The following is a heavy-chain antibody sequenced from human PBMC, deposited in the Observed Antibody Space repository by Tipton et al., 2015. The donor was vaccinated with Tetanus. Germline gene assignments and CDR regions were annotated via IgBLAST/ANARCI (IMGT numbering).Heavy chain of an antibody. CDR3: ARGGRYDYGVQGWFDP. CDR2: IYYSGST. Sequence: TLSLTCTVSGGSISSYYWSWIRQPPGKGLEWIGYIYYSGSTNYNPSLKSRVTISVDTSKNQFSLELSSVTAADTAVYYCARGGRYDYGVQGWFDPWGQGTLVTVSS. V-gene: IGHV4-59*01. J-gene: IGHJ5*02. D-gene: IGHD4-17*01. CDR1: GGSISSYY.